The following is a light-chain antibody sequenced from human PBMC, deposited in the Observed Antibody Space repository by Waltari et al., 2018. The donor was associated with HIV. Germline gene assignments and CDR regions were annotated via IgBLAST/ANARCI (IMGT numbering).Light chain of an antibody. Sequence: QSALTQPASVSGSPGPSITISCTGTSSAVGGYNYVSWYQPHPGKAPKLMIYEVSNRPSGVSNRFSGSKSGNTASLTISGLQAEDEADYYCSSYTSSSVVFGGGTKLTVL. V-gene: IGLV2-14*01. CDR2: EVS. CDR1: SSAVGGYNY. CDR3: SSYTSSSVV. J-gene: IGLJ2*01.